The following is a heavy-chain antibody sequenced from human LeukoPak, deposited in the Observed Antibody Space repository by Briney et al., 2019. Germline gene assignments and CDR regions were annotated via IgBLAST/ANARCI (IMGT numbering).Heavy chain of an antibody. CDR3: ARDAYCRGGSCHRAFDI. J-gene: IGHJ3*02. CDR2: ISSDGNNA. Sequence: GGSLRLSCAVSGFTFSSYTMHWVRQAPGKGLVWVSRISSDGNNANYADSVRGRFTISRDDAKNMVYLQMSSLRAEDAAVYYCARDAYCRGGSCHRAFDIWGQGTMVTVSS. D-gene: IGHD2-15*01. V-gene: IGHV3-74*01. CDR1: GFTFSSYT.